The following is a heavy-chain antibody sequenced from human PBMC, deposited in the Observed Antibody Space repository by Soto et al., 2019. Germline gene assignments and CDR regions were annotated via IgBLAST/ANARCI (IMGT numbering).Heavy chain of an antibody. J-gene: IGHJ4*02. V-gene: IGHV3-74*01. CDR2: IKGDGSET. Sequence: PGGSLRLSCAVSGFTFSSYWMHWVRQAPGKGLVWVSRIKGDGSETNYADSVKGRFTISRDNAKNTLYLQLNSLRAEDTAVYYCLRGNSGYGNFDYWGQGTRVIVSS. CDR3: LRGNSGYGNFDY. CDR1: GFTFSSYW. D-gene: IGHD5-12*01.